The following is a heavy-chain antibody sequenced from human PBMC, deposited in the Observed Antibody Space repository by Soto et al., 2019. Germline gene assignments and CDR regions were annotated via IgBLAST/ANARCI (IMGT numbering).Heavy chain of an antibody. J-gene: IGHJ2*01. CDR1: GGSCSGSY. D-gene: IGHD3-9*01. CDR2: INDRGSI. CDR3: ARESHDILTGPPWVWYFAL. Sequence: QVQLQQWGAGPLRPLETLSLTCGVSGGSCSGSYWAWIRQSPGKGLEWIGEINDRGSINYNPSLKSRVSISVDTSKNHCSLNLGSVTAADTAVYYCARESHDILTGPPWVWYFALCGRGTLVTVSS. V-gene: IGHV4-34*01.